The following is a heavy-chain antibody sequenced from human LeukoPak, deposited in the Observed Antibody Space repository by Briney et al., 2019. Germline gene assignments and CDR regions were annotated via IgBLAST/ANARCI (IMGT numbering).Heavy chain of an antibody. D-gene: IGHD5-24*01. Sequence: GGSLRLSCAASGFTFSSYSMNWVRQAPGKGLEWVSSISSSSSYIYYADSVEGRFTISRDNAKNSLYLQMNSLRAEDTAVYYCAREGGDGYNFDYWGQGTLVTVSS. J-gene: IGHJ4*02. CDR2: ISSSSSYI. CDR3: AREGGDGYNFDY. CDR1: GFTFSSYS. V-gene: IGHV3-21*01.